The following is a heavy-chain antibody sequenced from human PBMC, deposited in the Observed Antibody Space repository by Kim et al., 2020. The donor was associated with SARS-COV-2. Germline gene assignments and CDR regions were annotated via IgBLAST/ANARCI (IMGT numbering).Heavy chain of an antibody. V-gene: IGHV3-33*01. Sequence: GGSLRLSCAASGFTFSSYGMHWVRQAPGKGLEWVAVIWHDGSNTYYADSAKGRFTISRDNPMNTLYLQMNSLRAEDTAVYYCATILTGYGIDYWGQGTLVTVSS. CDR1: GFTFSSYG. D-gene: IGHD3-9*01. J-gene: IGHJ4*02. CDR3: ATILTGYGIDY. CDR2: IWHDGSNT.